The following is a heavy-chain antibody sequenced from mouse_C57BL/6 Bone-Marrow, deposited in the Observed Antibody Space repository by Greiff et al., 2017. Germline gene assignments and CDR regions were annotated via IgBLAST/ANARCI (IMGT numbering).Heavy chain of an antibody. CDR2: IYPRDGST. J-gene: IGHJ1*03. V-gene: IGHV1-85*01. CDR3: ARDYGSSYWYFDV. D-gene: IGHD1-1*01. CDR1: GYTFTSYD. Sequence: QVQLQQSGPELVKPGASVKLSCKASGYTFTSYDINWVKQRPGQGLAWIGWIYPRDGSTKYNEKFKGKATLTVDTSSSTAYMELHSLTSEESAVYFCARDYGSSYWYFDVWGTGTTVTVSS.